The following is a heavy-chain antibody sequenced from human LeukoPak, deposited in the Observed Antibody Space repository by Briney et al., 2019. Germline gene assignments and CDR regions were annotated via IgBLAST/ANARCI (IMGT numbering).Heavy chain of an antibody. Sequence: SETLSLTCTVSGGSISSYYWSWIRQPPGKGLEWIGYIYYSGSTYYNPSLKSRVTISVDTSKNQFSLKLSSVTAADAAVYYCARVPPLGDNLTGPDAFDIWGQGTMVTVSS. J-gene: IGHJ3*02. D-gene: IGHD3-9*01. CDR2: IYYSGST. V-gene: IGHV4-59*06. CDR1: GGSISSYY. CDR3: ARVPPLGDNLTGPDAFDI.